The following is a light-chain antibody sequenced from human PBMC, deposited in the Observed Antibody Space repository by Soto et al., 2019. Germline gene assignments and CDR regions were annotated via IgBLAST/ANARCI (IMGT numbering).Light chain of an antibody. Sequence: QSVLTQPASLSGSPGQSITISCTGTNSDIGGYNYVSWYQQHPGKAPKLLIYDVSDRSSGVSNRFSGSKSGNTASLTISGLQADDEADYYCTSYTSSNTLVFGGGTQLTVL. V-gene: IGLV2-14*01. CDR2: DVS. CDR1: NSDIGGYNY. J-gene: IGLJ7*01. CDR3: TSYTSSNTLV.